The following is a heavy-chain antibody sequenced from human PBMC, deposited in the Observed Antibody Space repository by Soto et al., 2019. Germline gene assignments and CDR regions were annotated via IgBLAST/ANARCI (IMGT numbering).Heavy chain of an antibody. Sequence: EVQLVESGGGLVQPGGSLRLSCAASGFILSDYSMHWVRQAAGKGLEFVSAIHYNGYSTYYANSVKGRFTISRVNSKNTLFLEMGSLRAEDMAVYYCARVFVRGHAAFDIWGQGTTVTVSS. J-gene: IGHJ3*02. CDR1: GFILSDYS. CDR3: ARVFVRGHAAFDI. CDR2: IHYNGYST. V-gene: IGHV3-64*01. D-gene: IGHD2-8*01.